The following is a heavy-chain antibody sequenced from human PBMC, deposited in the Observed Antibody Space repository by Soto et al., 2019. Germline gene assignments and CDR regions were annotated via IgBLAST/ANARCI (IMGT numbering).Heavy chain of an antibody. CDR1: GYSFSTYW. J-gene: IGHJ4*02. CDR3: ARHGVPGSHYYYFDY. Sequence: ESLKISCKGSGYSFSTYWIAWVRQMPGKGLEWMGIIYPGDSDTKYSPSFQGQVTISADKSINTAYLQWSSLKASDTAMFFCARHGVPGSHYYYFDYWGQGTLVTVSS. CDR2: IYPGDSDT. D-gene: IGHD1-26*01. V-gene: IGHV5-51*01.